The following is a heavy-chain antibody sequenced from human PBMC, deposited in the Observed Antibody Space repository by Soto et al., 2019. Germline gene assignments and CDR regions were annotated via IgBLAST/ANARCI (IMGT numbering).Heavy chain of an antibody. CDR3: AMVDVYVTPSPQDV. Sequence: QVQLVQSGAEVKNPGASVKVSCKASGYTFTRYGIGWARQAPGQGLEWMGWINTYNGNTNYAQNVQGRVTLTTDTSTSTAYMGLRSVRSNDTAIYYCAMVDVYVTPSPQDVWGQGTTVIVSS. CDR1: GYTFTRYG. CDR2: INTYNGNT. D-gene: IGHD3-16*01. V-gene: IGHV1-18*01. J-gene: IGHJ6*02.